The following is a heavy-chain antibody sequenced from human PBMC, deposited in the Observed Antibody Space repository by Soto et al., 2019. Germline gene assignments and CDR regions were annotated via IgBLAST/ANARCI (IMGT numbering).Heavy chain of an antibody. V-gene: IGHV4-34*01. Sequence: SETLSLTCAVYGGSFSGYYWNWLRQPPGEGLEWIGKIDQSGSTNYNPSLKSRVTMSVDTSRSQFSLKLTSVTAMDTAVYYCARERGTTGDNWFDPWGQGTLVT. CDR1: GGSFSGYY. CDR2: IDQSGST. J-gene: IGHJ5*02. D-gene: IGHD1-1*01. CDR3: ARERGTTGDNWFDP.